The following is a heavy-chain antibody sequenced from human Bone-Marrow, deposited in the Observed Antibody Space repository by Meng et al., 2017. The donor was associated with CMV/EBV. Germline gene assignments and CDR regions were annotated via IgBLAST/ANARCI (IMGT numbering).Heavy chain of an antibody. CDR3: ARDWSGSDDY. V-gene: IGHV3-33*01. D-gene: IGHD1-26*01. Sequence: GGSLRLSCAASGFTFSSYGMHWVRQAPGKGLEWVAVIWYDGSNKYYADSVKGRFTISRDNGENTLYLEMNSLRAEDTAVYYCARDWSGSDDYWGQGTLVTVSS. CDR1: GFTFSSYG. J-gene: IGHJ4*02. CDR2: IWYDGSNK.